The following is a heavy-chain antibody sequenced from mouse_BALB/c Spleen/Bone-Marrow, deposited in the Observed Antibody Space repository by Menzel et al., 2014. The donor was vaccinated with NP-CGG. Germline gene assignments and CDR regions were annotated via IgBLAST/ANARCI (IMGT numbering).Heavy chain of an antibody. D-gene: IGHD2-2*01. CDR2: IDPSTGRT. V-gene: IGHV1S81*02. CDR3: ARINGYDY. CDR1: GYTFTSYW. Sequence: QVQLQQSGAELVKPGASVKLSCKASGYTFTSYWMHWVKQRPGQGLEWIGEIDPSTGRTDYNKKFKSQATLTVDKSASTAYMHRSSLTSEDSAVYYCARINGYDYWRHGTTLPVSS. J-gene: IGHJ2*01.